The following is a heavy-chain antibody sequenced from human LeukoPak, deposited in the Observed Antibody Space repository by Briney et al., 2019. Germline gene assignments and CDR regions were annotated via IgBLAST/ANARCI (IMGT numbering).Heavy chain of an antibody. CDR3: ARDAPYIAAAGTISWFDP. J-gene: IGHJ5*02. CDR2: TIPIFGTA. V-gene: IGHV1-69*05. Sequence: SVKVSCKASGGTFSSYAISWVRQAPGQGLEWMGGTIPIFGTANYAQKFQRRVTITTDESTSTAYMELSSLRSEDTAVYYCARDAPYIAAAGTISWFDPWGQGTLVTVSS. CDR1: GGTFSSYA. D-gene: IGHD6-13*01.